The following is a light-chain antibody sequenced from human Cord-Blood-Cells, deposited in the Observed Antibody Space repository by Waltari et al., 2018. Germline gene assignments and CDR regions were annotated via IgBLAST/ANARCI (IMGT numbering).Light chain of an antibody. CDR1: QSISSY. V-gene: IGKV1-39*01. Sequence: IQMTQSPSSLSASVGDRVTITCRASQSISSYLNWYQQKPGKATKLLFYAASSLQSGVPSRFSGSGSGTDFTLTISSLQPEDFATYYCQQSYSTPITFGQGTRLEMK. CDR2: AAS. J-gene: IGKJ5*01. CDR3: QQSYSTPIT.